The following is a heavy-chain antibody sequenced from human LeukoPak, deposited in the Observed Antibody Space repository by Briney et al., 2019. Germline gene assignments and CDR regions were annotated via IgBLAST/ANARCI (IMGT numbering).Heavy chain of an antibody. V-gene: IGHV3-23*01. D-gene: IGHD4-17*01. Sequence: GGSLRLSCAASGFTFSGYAMSWVRQAPGKGLEWVSAISGSGGSTYYADSVKGRFTISRDNSKNTLYLQMNSLRAEDTAVYYCAKDQNGDYDYFDYWGQGTLVTVSS. CDR1: GFTFSGYA. J-gene: IGHJ4*02. CDR2: ISGSGGST. CDR3: AKDQNGDYDYFDY.